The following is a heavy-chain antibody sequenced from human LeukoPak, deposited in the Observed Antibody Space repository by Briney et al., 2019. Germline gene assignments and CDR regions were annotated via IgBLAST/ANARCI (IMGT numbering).Heavy chain of an antibody. D-gene: IGHD3-22*01. CDR3: AREYYYDSSGYYYTKYYYGMDV. CDR2: IIPIFGTA. V-gene: IGHV1-69*13. Sequence: SVKVSCKASGGTFSSYAISWVRQAPGQGLEWMGGIIPIFGTANYAQKFQGRVTITADESTSTAYMELSSLRSEDTAVYYCAREYYYDSSGYYYTKYYYGMDVWGQGTTVAVSS. J-gene: IGHJ6*02. CDR1: GGTFSSYA.